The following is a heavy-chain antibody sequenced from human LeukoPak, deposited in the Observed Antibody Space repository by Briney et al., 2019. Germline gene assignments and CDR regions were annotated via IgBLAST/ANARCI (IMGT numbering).Heavy chain of an antibody. CDR2: ISGSGGST. CDR1: GFTFSSYG. J-gene: IGHJ3*02. V-gene: IGHV3-23*01. D-gene: IGHD3-22*01. CDR3: AKGAFDSSGYYGDAFDM. Sequence: PGGSLRLSCAASGFTFSSYGMSWVRQAPGKGLEWVSSISGSGGSTYSADSVKGRFTISRDNTKNTLYLQMNGLRAEDTAVYYCAKGAFDSSGYYGDAFDMWGRGTMVTVSS.